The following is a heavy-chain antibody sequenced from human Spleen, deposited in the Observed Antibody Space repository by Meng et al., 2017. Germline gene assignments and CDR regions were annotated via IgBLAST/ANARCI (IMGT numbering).Heavy chain of an antibody. CDR2: ISWNGGRT. V-gene: IGHV3-43D*03. Sequence: GGSLRLSCAASGFTLDEYAMHWVRQAPGNGLERVSLISWNGGRTYYADSVKGRFIISRDKSKNSLYLQMYSLRAADSALYYCAKASQSKNNYYAMDVWGQGTTVTVSS. D-gene: IGHD4-11*01. CDR3: AKASQSKNNYYAMDV. J-gene: IGHJ6*02. CDR1: GFTLDEYA.